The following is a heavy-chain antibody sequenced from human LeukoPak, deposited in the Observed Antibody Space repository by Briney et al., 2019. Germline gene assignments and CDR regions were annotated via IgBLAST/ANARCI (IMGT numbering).Heavy chain of an antibody. CDR2: ITTSSSYI. V-gene: IGHV3-21*01. CDR1: GFTFSTYN. CDR3: ARAFGSYYDYNHYYYYMDV. Sequence: GGSLRLSCAASGFTFSTYNMNWVRQAPGKGLEWVSSITTSSSYIYYADSVKGRFSISRDNAKNTLYLQMNSLRAEDTAVYYCARAFGSYYDYNHYYYYMDVWGKGATVTVSS. J-gene: IGHJ6*03. D-gene: IGHD1-26*01.